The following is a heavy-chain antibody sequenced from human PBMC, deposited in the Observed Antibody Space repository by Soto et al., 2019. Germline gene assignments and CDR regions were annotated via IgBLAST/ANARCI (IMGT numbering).Heavy chain of an antibody. V-gene: IGHV3-74*01. Sequence: EVQLVESGGGLVQPGGSLRLSCAASGFTFSNYWMYWVRQAPGKGLVWVSRTNSDGSTSSYADSVKGRFTIPRDNAKTTLYLQMNRRGAEDTAVYYCARGDCVGGSCYSLAGSFYYYMDVWGKGTTVTVFS. CDR2: TNSDGSTS. CDR1: GFTFSNYW. CDR3: ARGDCVGGSCYSLAGSFYYYMDV. J-gene: IGHJ6*03. D-gene: IGHD2-15*01.